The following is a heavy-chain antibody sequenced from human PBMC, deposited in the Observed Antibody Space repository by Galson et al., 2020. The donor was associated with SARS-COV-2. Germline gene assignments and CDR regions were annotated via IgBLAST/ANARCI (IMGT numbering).Heavy chain of an antibody. Sequence: SQTLSLTCTVSGGSISSYYWSWIRQPPGKGLEWIGYIYYSGSTNYNPSLKSRVTISVDTSKNQFSLKLSSVTAADTAVYYCARDRYSSGWYTAPYAFDIWGQGTMVTVSS. J-gene: IGHJ3*02. V-gene: IGHV4-59*01. CDR2: IYYSGST. D-gene: IGHD6-19*01. CDR1: GGSISSYY. CDR3: ARDRYSSGWYTAPYAFDI.